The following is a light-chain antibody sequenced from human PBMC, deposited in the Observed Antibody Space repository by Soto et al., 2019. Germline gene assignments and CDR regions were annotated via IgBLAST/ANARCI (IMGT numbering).Light chain of an antibody. J-gene: IGKJ5*01. CDR1: QSVSRR. CDR3: QQYGGSPIT. Sequence: EIVMTQSPATLSVSPGEGATLSCRASQSVSRRLAWYQQRPGQSPRLLISGASMRASGVPVRFIGSGSGTDFTLTITRLEPEDFAAYYCQQYGGSPITFGLGTRLEI. V-gene: IGKV3-20*01. CDR2: GAS.